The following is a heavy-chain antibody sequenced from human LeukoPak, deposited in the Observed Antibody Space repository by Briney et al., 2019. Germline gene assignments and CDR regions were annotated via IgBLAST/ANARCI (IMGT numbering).Heavy chain of an antibody. D-gene: IGHD3-10*01. J-gene: IGHJ4*02. Sequence: GGSLRLSCAASGFTFSSYAMSLVRQAPGKGLEGVSAISGSGGSTYYADSVKGRFTISRDNSKHTLYLQMNSLRAEDTAVYYCAKSQVFGMVDYWGQGTLVTVSS. CDR1: GFTFSSYA. CDR3: AKSQVFGMVDY. CDR2: ISGSGGST. V-gene: IGHV3-23*01.